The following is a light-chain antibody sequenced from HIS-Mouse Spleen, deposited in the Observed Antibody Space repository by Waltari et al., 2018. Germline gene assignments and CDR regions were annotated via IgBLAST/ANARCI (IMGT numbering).Light chain of an antibody. CDR1: QRVSSN. V-gene: IGKV3-15*01. Sequence: EIVMTQSPATLSVSPGERATLSCRASQRVSSNLAWYQQKPGQAPRRLIYGASTRATGIPARFSGGGSGTEFTLTISSLQSEDFAVYYCQQYNNWWTFGQGTKVEIK. CDR2: GAS. J-gene: IGKJ1*01. CDR3: QQYNNWWT.